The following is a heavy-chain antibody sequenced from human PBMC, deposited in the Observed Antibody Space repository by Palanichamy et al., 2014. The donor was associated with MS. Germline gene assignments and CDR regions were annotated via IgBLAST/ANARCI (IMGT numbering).Heavy chain of an antibody. Sequence: EVQLVQSGAEVKKPGESLKISCKGSGYSFTSYWIGWVRQMPGKGLEWMGIIYPGDSDTRYSPSFQGQVTISADKSISTAYLQWSSLKASDTAMYYCARQVRMYYYDSKALDYWGQGTLVTVSS. CDR1: GYSFTSYW. D-gene: IGHD3-22*01. CDR2: IYPGDSDT. CDR3: ARQVRMYYYDSKALDY. V-gene: IGHV5-51*01. J-gene: IGHJ4*02.